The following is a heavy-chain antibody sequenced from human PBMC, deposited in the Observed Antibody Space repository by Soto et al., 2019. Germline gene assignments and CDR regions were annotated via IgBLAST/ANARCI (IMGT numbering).Heavy chain of an antibody. CDR1: GGSFSGYY. CDR2: INHSGST. D-gene: IGHD3-10*01. V-gene: IGHV4-34*01. Sequence: LSLTCAVYGGSFSGYYWSWIRQPPGKGLEWIGEINHSGSTNYNPSLKSRVTISVDTSKNQFSLKLSSVTAADTAVYYCASYYGSGSYYNWFDPWGQGTLVTVSS. CDR3: ASYYGSGSYYNWFDP. J-gene: IGHJ5*02.